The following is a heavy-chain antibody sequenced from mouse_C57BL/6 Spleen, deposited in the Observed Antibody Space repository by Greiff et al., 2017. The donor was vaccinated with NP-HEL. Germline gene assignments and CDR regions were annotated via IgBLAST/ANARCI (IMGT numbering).Heavy chain of an antibody. V-gene: IGHV1-69*01. CDR2: IDPSDSYT. D-gene: IGHD2-3*01. Sequence: QVQLQQPGAELVMPGASVKLSCKASGYTFTSYWMHWVKQRPGQGLEWIGEIDPSDSYTNYNQKFKGKSTLTVDKSSSTAYMQLSSLTSEDSAVYYCARCGVTTTADYWGQGTTLTVSS. J-gene: IGHJ2*01. CDR3: ARCGVTTTADY. CDR1: GYTFTSYW.